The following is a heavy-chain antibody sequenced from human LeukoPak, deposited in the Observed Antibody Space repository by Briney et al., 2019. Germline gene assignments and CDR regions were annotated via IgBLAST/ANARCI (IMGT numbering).Heavy chain of an antibody. CDR3: ARSPWGWSAFDI. V-gene: IGHV4-31*03. Sequence: PSETLSLTCTVSGGSISSGGYYWSWIRQHPGKGLEWIGYIYYSGSTYYNPSLKSRVTISVDTSKNQFSLKLSSVTAADTAAYYCARSPWGWSAFDIWGQGTMVTVSS. CDR1: GGSISSGGYY. D-gene: IGHD7-27*01. J-gene: IGHJ3*02. CDR2: IYYSGST.